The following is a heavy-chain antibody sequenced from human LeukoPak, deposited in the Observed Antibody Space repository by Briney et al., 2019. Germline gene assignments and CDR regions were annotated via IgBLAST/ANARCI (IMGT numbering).Heavy chain of an antibody. CDR2: ISQDGSNK. J-gene: IGHJ4*02. V-gene: IGHV3-30*18. D-gene: IGHD1-26*01. CDR1: GFIFSSYG. Sequence: GGSLRLSCAASGFIFSSYGMHWVRQAPGKGLEWVAVISQDGSNKYYADSVKGRFTISRDNSKNTLNLQIYSLRAENTVVYYCAKLPRSTSWVYYIDSWGQGTLVTVSS. CDR3: AKLPRSTSWVYYIDS.